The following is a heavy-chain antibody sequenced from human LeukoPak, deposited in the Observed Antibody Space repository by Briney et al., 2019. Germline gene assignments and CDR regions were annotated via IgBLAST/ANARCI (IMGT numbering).Heavy chain of an antibody. CDR1: GGSISNSIYY. Sequence: SETLSLTCTVSGGSISNSIYYWGWSRQPPGKGVEWIGSIYYSGRTYYNPSLKSRVTISVDTSKNQFSLKLSSVTAADTAVYYCARSTVAGTRKVDYWGQGTLVTVSS. CDR3: ARSTVAGTRKVDY. CDR2: IYYSGRT. D-gene: IGHD6-19*01. J-gene: IGHJ4*02. V-gene: IGHV4-39*01.